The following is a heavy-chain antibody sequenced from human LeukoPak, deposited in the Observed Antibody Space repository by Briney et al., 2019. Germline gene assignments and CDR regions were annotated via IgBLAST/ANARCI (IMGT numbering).Heavy chain of an antibody. D-gene: IGHD3-3*02. CDR2: VNPSGGST. Sequence: GASVKVSCKTSGYSFTNFYIHWVHQAPGQGLEWMGMVNPSGGSTISAQRFQDRVNMTTDTSTRTVYMEMTGLTSDDTGIYYCARDAFWGQGTQVTVSS. CDR1: GYSFTNFY. J-gene: IGHJ4*02. V-gene: IGHV1-46*01. CDR3: ARDAF.